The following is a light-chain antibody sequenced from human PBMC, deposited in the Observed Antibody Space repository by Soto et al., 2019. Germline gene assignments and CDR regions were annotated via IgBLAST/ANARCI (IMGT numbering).Light chain of an antibody. CDR2: GAP. CDR3: QHYVTSQLT. CDR1: QTVNSHY. J-gene: IGKJ4*01. Sequence: ESVFTQSPGTVCLSPGQRATLSCRSSQTVNSHYLAWYEQKPGHAPSPIIYGAPPRATGIPDRFSGSGAGTDFTLTISRLEPEDFAVYYCQHYVTSQLTFGGGTKVDIK. V-gene: IGKV3-20*01.